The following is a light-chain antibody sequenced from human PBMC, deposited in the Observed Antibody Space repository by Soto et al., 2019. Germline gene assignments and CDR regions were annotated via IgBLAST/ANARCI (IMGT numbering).Light chain of an antibody. CDR1: QIVRSNS. CDR2: DES. CDR3: QQRTKWRT. J-gene: IGKJ1*01. Sequence: EMMLTQSPGTLSLSPGDRATLSCRASQIVRSNSLAWYQQKPGQPPRLLIYDESSRPPGIPDRFSGSGSGTDFTLTISSLEPEDFAVYYCQQRTKWRTFGQGTKVDIK. V-gene: IGKV3D-20*02.